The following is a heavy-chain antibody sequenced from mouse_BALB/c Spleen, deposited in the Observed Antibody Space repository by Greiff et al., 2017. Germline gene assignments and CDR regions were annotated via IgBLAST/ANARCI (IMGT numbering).Heavy chain of an antibody. Sequence: QVQLQQSGPGLVQPSQSLSITCTVSGFSLTSYGVHWVRQSPGKGLEWLGVIWSGGSTDYNAAFISRLSISKDNSKSQVFFKMNSLQANDTAIYYCARNSYDGYPAWFAYWGQGTLVTVSA. CDR1: GFSLTSYG. D-gene: IGHD2-3*01. CDR3: ARNSYDGYPAWFAY. V-gene: IGHV2-2*02. CDR2: IWSGGST. J-gene: IGHJ3*01.